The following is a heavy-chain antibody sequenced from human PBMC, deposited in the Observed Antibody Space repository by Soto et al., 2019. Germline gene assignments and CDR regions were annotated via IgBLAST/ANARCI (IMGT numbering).Heavy chain of an antibody. CDR1: GYTFTSYD. Sequence: ASVKVSCKASGYTFTSYDINWVRQATGQGLEWMGWMNPNSGNTGYEQKFQGRVTMTRNTSISTAYMELSSLRSEDTAVYYCARGVLHLGELSFDYWGQGTLVTVSS. J-gene: IGHJ4*02. CDR2: MNPNSGNT. CDR3: ARGVLHLGELSFDY. V-gene: IGHV1-8*01. D-gene: IGHD3-16*02.